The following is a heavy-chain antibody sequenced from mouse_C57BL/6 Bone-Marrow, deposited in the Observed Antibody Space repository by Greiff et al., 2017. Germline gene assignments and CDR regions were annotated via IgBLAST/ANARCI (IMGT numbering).Heavy chain of an antibody. Sequence: VKLQQPGAELVRPGSSVKLSCKASGYTFTSYWMHWVKQRPIQGLEWIGNIDPSDSETHYNQKFKDKATLTVDKSSSTAYMQLSSLTSEDSAVYYCARERGITNPFAYWGQGTLVTVSA. CDR1: GYTFTSYW. CDR2: IDPSDSET. J-gene: IGHJ3*01. D-gene: IGHD1-1*01. CDR3: ARERGITNPFAY. V-gene: IGHV1-52*01.